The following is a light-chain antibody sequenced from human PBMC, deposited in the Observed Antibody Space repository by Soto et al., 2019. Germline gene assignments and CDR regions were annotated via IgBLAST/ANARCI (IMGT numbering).Light chain of an antibody. CDR1: QSVGTS. V-gene: IGKV3-11*01. CDR3: QQSSNWPPWT. J-gene: IGKJ1*01. CDR2: DAS. Sequence: EIVLTQSPATLSLSPGERATFSCKASQSVGTSLAWFQQKPGQAPRLLIYDASVRATGIPARFSGSGSGTDFTLTISRLQPEDIAMYYCQQSSNWPPWTFGRGPGWKS.